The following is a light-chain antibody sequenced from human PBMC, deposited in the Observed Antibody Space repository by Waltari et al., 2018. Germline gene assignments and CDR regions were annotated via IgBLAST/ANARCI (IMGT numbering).Light chain of an antibody. CDR3: ASWDDSLNGLWV. V-gene: IGLV1-44*01. CDR2: SEN. CDR1: TSNIGDKH. Sequence: QSALTQPPSASGTPGQRVTISFSGTTSNIGDKHVNLYQQIPGMAPKLLIFSENQRPPGVPDRFSGSKSGTSASLAISGLQSDDEADYYCASWDDSLNGLWVFGGGTKLTVL. J-gene: IGLJ3*02.